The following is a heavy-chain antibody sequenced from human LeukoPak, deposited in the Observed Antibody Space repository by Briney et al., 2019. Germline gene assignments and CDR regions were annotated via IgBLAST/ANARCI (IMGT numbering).Heavy chain of an antibody. D-gene: IGHD1-26*01. CDR3: ARLRGWGAGNDY. J-gene: IGHJ4*02. V-gene: IGHV4-59*01. Sequence: SETLSLTCTVSGGSISSYYWSLIRQPPGKGLEWIGYIYYSGSTNYNPSLRSRVTISVDTSKNQFSLKLSSVTAADTAVYYCARLRGWGAGNDYWGQGTLVAVSS. CDR2: IYYSGST. CDR1: GGSISSYY.